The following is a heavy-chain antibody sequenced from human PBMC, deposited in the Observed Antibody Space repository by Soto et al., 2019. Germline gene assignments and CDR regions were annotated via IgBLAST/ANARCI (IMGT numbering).Heavy chain of an antibody. CDR1: GFSLSTSGVG. CDR2: IYWDDDK. Sequence: QITLKESGPPLVKPTQTLTLTCTFSGFSLSTSGVGVGWIRQPPGKALEGLALIYWDDDKRYSPSLKSRLTITKDTSKNQVVLTMTNMDPVDTATHYCAHRRHQVGSGWYVWAFDTFDIWGQGTMVTVSS. V-gene: IGHV2-5*02. J-gene: IGHJ3*02. D-gene: IGHD6-19*01. CDR3: AHRRHQVGSGWYVWAFDTFDI.